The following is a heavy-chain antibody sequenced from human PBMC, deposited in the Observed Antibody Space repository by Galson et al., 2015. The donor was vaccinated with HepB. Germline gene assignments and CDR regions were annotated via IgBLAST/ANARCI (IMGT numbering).Heavy chain of an antibody. D-gene: IGHD3-22*01. J-gene: IGHJ4*02. CDR2: IIPIFGTA. V-gene: IGHV1-69*13. Sequence: SVKVSCKASGGTFSSYAISWVRQAPGQGLEWMGGIIPIFGTANYAQKFQGRVTITADESTSTAYMELSSLRSEDTAVYYCATRPDYYDSSGYYRRGYYFDYWGQGTLVTVSS. CDR1: GGTFSSYA. CDR3: ATRPDYYDSSGYYRRGYYFDY.